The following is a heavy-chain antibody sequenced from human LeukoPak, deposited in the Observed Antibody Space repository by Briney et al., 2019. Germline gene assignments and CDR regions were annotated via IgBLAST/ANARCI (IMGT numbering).Heavy chain of an antibody. D-gene: IGHD5-24*01. CDR3: ARHGDGYNSGFDY. V-gene: IGHV4-4*09. CDR1: GGSISSYY. Sequence: SETLSLTCTVSGGSISSYYWSWIRQPPGKGLEWIGYIYTSGSTNYNPSLKSRVTISVDTSKNQSSLKLSSVTAADTAVYYCARHGDGYNSGFDYWGQGTLVTVSS. J-gene: IGHJ4*02. CDR2: IYTSGST.